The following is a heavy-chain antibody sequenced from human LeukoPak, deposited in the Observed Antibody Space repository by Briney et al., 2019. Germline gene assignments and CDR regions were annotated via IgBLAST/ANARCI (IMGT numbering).Heavy chain of an antibody. CDR2: IKQDGSEK. CDR1: GLTFNKYW. J-gene: IGHJ4*02. V-gene: IGHV3-7*03. Sequence: GGSLRLSCEASGLTFNKYWMTWVRQAPGKGLEWEANIKQDGSEKNYVDSVKGRFTISRDNSKNTLYLQLNSLSADDTAVYYCARNSGWYGVSWGQGTLVTVSS. D-gene: IGHD6-19*01. CDR3: ARNSGWYGVS.